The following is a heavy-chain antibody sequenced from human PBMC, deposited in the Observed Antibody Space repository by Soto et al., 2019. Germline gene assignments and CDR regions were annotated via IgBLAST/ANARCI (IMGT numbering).Heavy chain of an antibody. J-gene: IGHJ4*02. CDR1: GYTFTGYY. CDR2: MNPNSGGT. CDR3: ASGRDSSSWAQFDY. Sequence: ASVKVSCKASGYTFTGYYMHWVRQAPGQGLEWMGWMNPNSGGTNYAQKFQGRVTMTRDTSISTAYMELSRLRSDDTAVYYCASGRDSSSWAQFDYWGQGTLVTVSS. V-gene: IGHV1-2*02. D-gene: IGHD6-13*01.